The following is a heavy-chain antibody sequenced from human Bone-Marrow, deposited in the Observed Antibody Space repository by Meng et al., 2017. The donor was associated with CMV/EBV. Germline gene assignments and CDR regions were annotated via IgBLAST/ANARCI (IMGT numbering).Heavy chain of an antibody. CDR1: GFTFSSYS. CDR2: ISYDGSNK. CDR3: GGDPSGAPVDY. Sequence: GESLKISCAASGFTFSSYSMHWVRQAPGKGLEWVAVISYDGSNKYYADSVKGRFTISRDNAEDSLYLHMNSLRVDDTAVYYCGGDPSGAPVDYWGQGTQVTVSS. V-gene: IGHV3-30-3*01. J-gene: IGHJ4*02. D-gene: IGHD3-10*01.